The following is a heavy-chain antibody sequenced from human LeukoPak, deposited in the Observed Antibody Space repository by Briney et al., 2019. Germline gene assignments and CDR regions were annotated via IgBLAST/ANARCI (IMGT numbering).Heavy chain of an antibody. CDR3: ARRGDLGRGFDV. D-gene: IGHD2-21*02. V-gene: IGHV4-31*03. Sequence: SSETLSLTCTVSGGSISNGAYYWGWIRQLPGKGLEWIGFVHYSGSTNYNPSLKSRVMISVDTSQNQFSLRLSSVTAADTAVYYCARRGDLGRGFDVWGQGTMVTVSS. CDR1: GGSISNGAYY. J-gene: IGHJ3*01. CDR2: VHYSGST.